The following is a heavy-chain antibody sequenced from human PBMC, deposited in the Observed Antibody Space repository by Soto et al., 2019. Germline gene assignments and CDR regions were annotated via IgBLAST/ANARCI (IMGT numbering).Heavy chain of an antibody. CDR3: AKDLAEYYYGSGSPHYGMDV. CDR1: GFTFSSYA. CDR2: ISGSGGST. D-gene: IGHD3-10*01. J-gene: IGHJ6*02. Sequence: GGSLRLSCAASGFTFSSYAMSWVRHAPGKGLEWVSAISGSGGSTYYADSVKGRFTISRDNSKNTLYLQMNSLRAEDTAVYYCAKDLAEYYYGSGSPHYGMDVWGQGTTVTVSS. V-gene: IGHV3-23*01.